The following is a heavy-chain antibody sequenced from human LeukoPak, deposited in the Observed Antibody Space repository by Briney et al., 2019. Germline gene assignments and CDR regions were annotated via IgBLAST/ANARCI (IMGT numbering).Heavy chain of an antibody. CDR3: ARSRSPDGYDILTGYSTKAYYFDY. V-gene: IGHV4-34*01. Sequence: SETLSLTCAVYGGSFSGYYWSWIRQPPGKGLEWIGEINHSGSTNYNPSLKSRVTISVDTSKNQFSLKLSSVTAADTAVYYCARSRSPDGYDILTGYSTKAYYFDYWGQGTLVTVSS. J-gene: IGHJ4*02. CDR2: INHSGST. D-gene: IGHD3-9*01. CDR1: GGSFSGYY.